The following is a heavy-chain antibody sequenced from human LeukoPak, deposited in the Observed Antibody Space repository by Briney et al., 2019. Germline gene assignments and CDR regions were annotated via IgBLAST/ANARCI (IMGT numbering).Heavy chain of an antibody. D-gene: IGHD3-10*01. V-gene: IGHV4-39*07. CDR2: IYYSGST. CDR1: GGSISSSSYY. CDR3: ARDLFRGFDP. Sequence: SETLSLTCTVSGGSISSSSYYWGWIRQPPGKGLEWIGSIYYSGSTYYNPSLKSRVTISVDTSKNQFSLKLSSVTAADTAVYYCARDLFRGFDPWGQGTLVTVSS. J-gene: IGHJ5*02.